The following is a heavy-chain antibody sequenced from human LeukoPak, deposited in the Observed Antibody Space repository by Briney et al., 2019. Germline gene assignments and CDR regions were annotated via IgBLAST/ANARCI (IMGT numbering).Heavy chain of an antibody. V-gene: IGHV3-48*04. Sequence: PGGSLRLSCAASGFTFSSYPMNWVRQAPGKGLEWVSYITSSSSTIYYADSVKGRFTISRDNAKNSLYLQMNSLRAEDKAVYYCARDPYDIGEYYFDYWGQGTLVTVSS. D-gene: IGHD3-10*01. CDR2: ITSSSSTI. CDR1: GFTFSSYP. CDR3: ARDPYDIGEYYFDY. J-gene: IGHJ4*02.